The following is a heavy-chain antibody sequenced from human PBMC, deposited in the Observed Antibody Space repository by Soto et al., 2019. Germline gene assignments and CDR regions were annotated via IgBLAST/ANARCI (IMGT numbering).Heavy chain of an antibody. CDR1: GFTFSSYA. V-gene: IGHV3-30-3*01. CDR3: ASKWELLTEWFDP. D-gene: IGHD1-26*01. Sequence: ALRLSCAASGFTFSSYAMHWVRQAPGKGLEWVAVISHDGSNKYYADSVKGRFTISRDNSKNTLYLQMNSLRAEDTAVYYCASKWELLTEWFDPWGQGTLVTVSS. J-gene: IGHJ5*02. CDR2: ISHDGSNK.